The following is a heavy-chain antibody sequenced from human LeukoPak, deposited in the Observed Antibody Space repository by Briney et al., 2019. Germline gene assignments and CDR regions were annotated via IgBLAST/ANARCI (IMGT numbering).Heavy chain of an antibody. CDR3: ARGHRTQTYYDILTGYSGFDP. CDR2: IYYSGST. Sequence: PSETLSLTCTVSGGSISSYYWSWIRQPPGKGLEWIGYIYYSGSTNYNPSLKRRVTISVDTSKNQFSLKLSSVTAADTAVYYCARGHRTQTYYDILTGYSGFDPWGQGTLVTVSS. J-gene: IGHJ5*02. CDR1: GGSISSYY. D-gene: IGHD3-9*01. V-gene: IGHV4-59*12.